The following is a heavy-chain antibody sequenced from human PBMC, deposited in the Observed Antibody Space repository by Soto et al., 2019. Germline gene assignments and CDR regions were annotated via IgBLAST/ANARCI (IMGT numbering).Heavy chain of an antibody. CDR3: AKGHISVEANYYDSSGYYF. J-gene: IGHJ4*02. CDR1: GFTFNSYA. Sequence: LRLSCAASGFTFNSYAMSWVRQAPGKGLEWVSAISGSGGSTYYADSVKGRFTISRDNSKNTLYLQMNSLRAEDTAVYYCAKGHISVEANYYDSSGYYFWGQGTLVTVSS. V-gene: IGHV3-23*01. CDR2: ISGSGGST. D-gene: IGHD3-22*01.